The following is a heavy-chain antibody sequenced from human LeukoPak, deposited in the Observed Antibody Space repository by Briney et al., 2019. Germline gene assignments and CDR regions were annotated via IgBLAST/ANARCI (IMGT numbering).Heavy chain of an antibody. CDR3: SRPLGYSSGWYYSYLNWFDP. D-gene: IGHD6-19*01. J-gene: IGHJ5*02. V-gene: IGHV4-39*01. Sequence: SETLSLTCTVSGGSISSSSYYWGWIRQPPGKGLEWIGSIYYSGSTYYNPSLKSRVTISVDTSKNQFSLKLSSVTAADTAVYYRSRPLGYSSGWYYSYLNWFDPRGQGTLVTVSS. CDR2: IYYSGST. CDR1: GGSISSSSYY.